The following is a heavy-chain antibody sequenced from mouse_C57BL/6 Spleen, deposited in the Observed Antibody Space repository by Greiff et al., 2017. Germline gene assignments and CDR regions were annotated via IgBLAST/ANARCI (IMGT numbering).Heavy chain of an antibody. CDR2: INPNYGTT. CDR3: ARSGRAAWCAY. V-gene: IGHV1-39*01. J-gene: IGHJ3*01. Sequence: VQLQQSGPELVKPGASVKISCKASGYSFTDYTMNWVQQSNGKSLEWIGVINPNYGTTSYNQKFKGKATLTVDQSSSTAYMQINSLTSEDSAVDYCARSGRAAWCAYWGQGTLVTVSA. D-gene: IGHD3-1*01. CDR1: GYSFTDYT.